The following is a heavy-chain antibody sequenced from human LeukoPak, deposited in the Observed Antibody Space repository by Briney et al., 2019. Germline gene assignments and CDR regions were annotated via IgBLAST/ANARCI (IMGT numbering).Heavy chain of an antibody. J-gene: IGHJ4*02. CDR2: ISTYNDDR. V-gene: IGHV1-3*04. CDR1: GYTFTTYA. D-gene: IGHD1-14*01. Sequence: ASVKVSCKASGYTFTTYAIHWVRQAPGQRLEWMGWISTYNDDRKYSPKFQGTVTITTDTSASTAYLELSSLRSEDTAVYYCARDPDGSTDFDYWGQGTLVTVSS. CDR3: ARDPDGSTDFDY.